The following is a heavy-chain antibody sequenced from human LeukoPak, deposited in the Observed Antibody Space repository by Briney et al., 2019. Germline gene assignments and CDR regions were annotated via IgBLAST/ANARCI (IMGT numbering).Heavy chain of an antibody. CDR3: ARPRSGSYPDD. Sequence: PGGSLRLSCVASGFTFNSYWMSWVRQAPGKGLEWVANIKQDGSEKYYVDSVKGRFTISRDNAKNSLYLQMNSLRAEDTAVYYCARPRSGSYPDDWGQGTLVTVSS. CDR2: IKQDGSEK. D-gene: IGHD1-26*01. V-gene: IGHV3-7*01. J-gene: IGHJ4*02. CDR1: GFTFNSYW.